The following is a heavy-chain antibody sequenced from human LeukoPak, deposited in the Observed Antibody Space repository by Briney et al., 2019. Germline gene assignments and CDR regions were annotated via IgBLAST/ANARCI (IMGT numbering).Heavy chain of an antibody. CDR2: IRYDGSNK. J-gene: IGHJ4*02. D-gene: IGHD5-18*01. CDR1: GFTFSSYG. Sequence: PGRSLRPSCAAAGFTFSSYGMHWVRQAPDKVLEWVAFIRYDGSNKYYADSVKGRFTISRDNSKNTLYLQMNSLIAEDTAVYYCAKEDTAGEYFDYWGQGTLVTVSS. CDR3: AKEDTAGEYFDY. V-gene: IGHV3-30*02.